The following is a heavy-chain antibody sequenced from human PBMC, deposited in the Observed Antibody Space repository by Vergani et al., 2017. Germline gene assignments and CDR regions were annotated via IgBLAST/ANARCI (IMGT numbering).Heavy chain of an antibody. J-gene: IGHJ6*02. CDR2: IKQDGSEK. D-gene: IGHD5-12*01. V-gene: IGHV3-7*01. Sequence: EVQLVESGGGLVQPGGSLRLSCAASGFTFSSYWMSWVRQAPGKGLEWVANIKQDGSEKYYVDSVKGRFTISRDNAKNSLYLQMNSLRAEDTAVYYCAKANPRNSXYDYLYYYHAMDVWGQGTTVTVSS. CDR3: AKANPRNSXYDYLYYYHAMDV. CDR1: GFTFSSYW.